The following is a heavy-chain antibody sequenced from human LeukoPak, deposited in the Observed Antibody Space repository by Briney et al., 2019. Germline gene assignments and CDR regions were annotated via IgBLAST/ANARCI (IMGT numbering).Heavy chain of an antibody. Sequence: PGGALRLSCASSRFTFSSYAMHWVRQAPAKGLAWVAVISHNRSNKYYADSVKGRFTISRDNSKNTLYLQMNRLRADDTAVYYCARPLPGGLGYYIDCWGQRTLVTVSS. D-gene: IGHD1-26*01. CDR3: ARPLPGGLGYYIDC. CDR2: ISHNRSNK. J-gene: IGHJ4*02. CDR1: RFTFSSYA. V-gene: IGHV3-30*04.